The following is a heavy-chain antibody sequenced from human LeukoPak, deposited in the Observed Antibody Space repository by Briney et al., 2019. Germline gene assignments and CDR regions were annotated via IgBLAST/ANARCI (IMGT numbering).Heavy chain of an antibody. CDR1: GFTVSSNY. Sequence: PGGSLRLSCAASGFTVSSNYMSWVRQAPGKGLEWVSVIYSGGSTYYADSVKGRFTISRDNSKNTLYLQMNSLRAEDTAVYYCAKSALKNKGSEYWTLDYYYYYMDVWGKGTTVTVSS. J-gene: IGHJ6*03. V-gene: IGHV3-53*01. CDR3: AKSALKNKGSEYWTLDYYYYYMDV. CDR2: IYSGGST. D-gene: IGHD3/OR15-3a*01.